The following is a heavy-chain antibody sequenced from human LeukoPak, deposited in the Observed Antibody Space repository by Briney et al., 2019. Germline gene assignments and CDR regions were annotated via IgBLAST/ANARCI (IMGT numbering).Heavy chain of an antibody. Sequence: PSETLSLTCTVSGGSISSSSYYWGWIRQPPGKGLEWIGSIYYSGSTYYNPSLKSRVTISVDTSKNQFSLKLSSVTAADTAVYYCARDSYSGSYLEVDYWGRGTLVTVSS. CDR2: IYYSGST. J-gene: IGHJ4*02. V-gene: IGHV4-39*07. CDR3: ARDSYSGSYLEVDY. CDR1: GGSISSSSYY. D-gene: IGHD1-26*01.